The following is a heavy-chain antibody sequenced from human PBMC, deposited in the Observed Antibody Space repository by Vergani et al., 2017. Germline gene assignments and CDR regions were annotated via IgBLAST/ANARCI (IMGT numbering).Heavy chain of an antibody. D-gene: IGHD2-2*02. J-gene: IGHJ4*02. CDR1: GYSFTSYW. CDR2: IYPGDSDT. V-gene: IGHV5-51*03. CDR3: ARRGRGYCSSSSCYIIDY. Sequence: EVQLVQSGAEVKKPGESLKISCKASGYSFTSYWIGWVRQRPGKGLEWMGIIYPGDSDTRYSPSFQGQVTISADKSISTAYLQWSSLKAADTAMYYCARRGRGYCSSSSCYIIDYWGQGTRSPSPQ.